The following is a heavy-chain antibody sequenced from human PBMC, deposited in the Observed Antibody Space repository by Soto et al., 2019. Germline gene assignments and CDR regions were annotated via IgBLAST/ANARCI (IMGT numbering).Heavy chain of an antibody. V-gene: IGHV1-69*01. D-gene: IGHD1-1*01. CDR1: GDSFSRFA. CDR2: IIPLTGTA. Sequence: QVRLVQSGPEVKRPGSSVKISCKSSGDSFSRFAVSWVRQAPGQGLEWMGGIIPLTGTANYIQKFRGRVTITADDSSSTVYMEVRSLRSDDTAGYYCARLGLDLDFDHWGQGTLVTVSP. J-gene: IGHJ4*02. CDR3: ARLGLDLDFDH.